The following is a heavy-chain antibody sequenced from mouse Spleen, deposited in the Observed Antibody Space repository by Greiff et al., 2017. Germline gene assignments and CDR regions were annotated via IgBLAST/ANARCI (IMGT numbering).Heavy chain of an antibody. D-gene: IGHD1-2*01. V-gene: IGHV14-3*02. CDR2: IDPANGNT. CDR3: ARTTALYYFDY. J-gene: IGHJ2*01. CDR1: GFNIKDTY. Sequence: EVKLVESGAELVKPGASVKLSCTASGFNIKDTYMHWVKQRPEQGLEWIGRIDPANGNTKYDPKFQGKATITADTSSNTAYLQLSSLTSEDTAVYYRARTTALYYFDYWGQGTTLTVSS.